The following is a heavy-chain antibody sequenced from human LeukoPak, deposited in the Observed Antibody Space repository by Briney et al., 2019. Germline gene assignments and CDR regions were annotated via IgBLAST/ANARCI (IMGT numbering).Heavy chain of an antibody. D-gene: IGHD6-13*01. V-gene: IGHV3-11*04. CDR1: GFTFSEDY. CDR3: ARDLVQQAYFDY. Sequence: GPLRFSYAHSGFTFSEDYKSWIRRAPGQWKEWVSYISSSGSTIYYADSVKGRFTISRDNAKNSLYLQMNSLRAEDTAVYYCARDLVQQAYFDYWGQGTLVTVSS. CDR2: ISSSGSTI. J-gene: IGHJ4*02.